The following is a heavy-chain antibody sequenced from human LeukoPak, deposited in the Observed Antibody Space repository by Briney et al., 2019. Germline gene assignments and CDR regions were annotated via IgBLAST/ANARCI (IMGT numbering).Heavy chain of an antibody. CDR2: MNPNSGNT. V-gene: IGHV1-8*01. CDR1: GYTFTSYD. J-gene: IGHJ3*02. CDR3: ASSFAGRGAFDI. D-gene: IGHD2-15*01. Sequence: GASVKVSCKASGYTFTSYDINWVRQATGQGLEWMGWMNPNSGNTGYAQKFQGRVTMTRNTSISTAYMELSSLRSEDTAVYCCASSFAGRGAFDIWGQGTMVTVSS.